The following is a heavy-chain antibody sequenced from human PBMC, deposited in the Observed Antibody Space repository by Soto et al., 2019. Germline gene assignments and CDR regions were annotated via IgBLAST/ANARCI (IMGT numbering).Heavy chain of an antibody. CDR3: ARGSHIAARRHYYYYYMDV. D-gene: IGHD6-6*01. CDR1: GYTFTGYY. V-gene: IGHV1-2*04. CDR2: INPNSGGT. Sequence: ASVKVSCKASGYTFTGYYMHWVRQAPGQGLEWMGWINPNSGGTNYAQKFQGWVTMTRDTSISTAYMELSRLRSDDTAVYYCARGSHIAARRHYYYYYMDVWGKGTTVTVSS. J-gene: IGHJ6*03.